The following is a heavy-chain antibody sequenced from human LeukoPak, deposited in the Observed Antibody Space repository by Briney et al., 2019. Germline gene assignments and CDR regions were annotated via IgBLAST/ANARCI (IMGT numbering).Heavy chain of an antibody. CDR1: GYSFTGYY. Sequence: ASVKVSCKASGYSFTGYYIHWVRQAPGQGREWMGWINPNSRGTNYAQKFQGRVTMTRDTSISTAYMELSSLTSDDTAVYYCARDPAQSYYTDVWGIGTTVTVSS. J-gene: IGHJ6*03. CDR2: INPNSRGT. V-gene: IGHV1-2*02. CDR3: ARDPAQSYYTDV.